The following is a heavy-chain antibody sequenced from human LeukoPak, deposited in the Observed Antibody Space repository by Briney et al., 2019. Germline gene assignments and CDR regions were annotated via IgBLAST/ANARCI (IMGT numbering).Heavy chain of an antibody. CDR2: IHRSGST. D-gene: IGHD1-14*01. CDR1: LDSTTSNF. CDR3: AREIVGGFNPGAY. Sequence: SETPSLTCTVSLDSTTSNFWSWVRQPPGKGLEWIGEIHRSGSTNYNPSLQSRVTISIDRSKNQIALELSSVTAADTAVYYCAREIVGGFNPGAYWGQGTLVTVSS. J-gene: IGHJ4*02. V-gene: IGHV4-4*02.